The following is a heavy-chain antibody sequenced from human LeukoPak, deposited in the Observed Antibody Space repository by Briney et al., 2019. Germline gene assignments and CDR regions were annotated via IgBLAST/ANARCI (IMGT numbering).Heavy chain of an antibody. J-gene: IGHJ4*02. CDR2: ISSSGSTI. D-gene: IGHD6-13*01. CDR1: GSTFSDYY. V-gene: IGHV3-11*01. CDR3: AREPIAAAGPFDY. Sequence: PGGSLRLSFAASGSTFSDYYMSWIRQAPGKGLEWVSYISSSGSTIYYADSVKGRFTISRDNAKNSLYLQMNSLRAEDTAVYYCAREPIAAAGPFDYWGQGTLVTVSS.